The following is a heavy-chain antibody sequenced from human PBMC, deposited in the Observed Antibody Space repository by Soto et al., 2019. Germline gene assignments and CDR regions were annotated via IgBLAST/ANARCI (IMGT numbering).Heavy chain of an antibody. CDR1: GGSISSYY. CDR2: IYYSGST. Sequence: PSETLSLTCTVSGGSISSYYWSWIRQPPGKGLEWIGYIYYSGSTNCNPSLKSRVTISVDTSKNQFSLKLSSVTAADTAVYYCARGPPQSYYYIYGMDVWGQGTMVTVSS. V-gene: IGHV4-59*08. CDR3: ARGPPQSYYYIYGMDV. J-gene: IGHJ6*02.